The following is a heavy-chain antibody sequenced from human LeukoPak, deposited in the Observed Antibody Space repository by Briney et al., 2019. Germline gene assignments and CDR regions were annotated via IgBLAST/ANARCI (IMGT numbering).Heavy chain of an antibody. CDR1: GFTFDDYG. CDR2: INWNGGST. Sequence: GGSLRLSCAASGFTFDDYGMSWVRQAPGKGLEWVSGINWNGGSTGYADPVKGRFTISRDNAKNSLYLQMNSLRAEDTALYYCARDRYYYDSTGYRPLLGYWGQGTLVTVSS. V-gene: IGHV3-20*04. J-gene: IGHJ4*02. D-gene: IGHD3-22*01. CDR3: ARDRYYYDSTGYRPLLGY.